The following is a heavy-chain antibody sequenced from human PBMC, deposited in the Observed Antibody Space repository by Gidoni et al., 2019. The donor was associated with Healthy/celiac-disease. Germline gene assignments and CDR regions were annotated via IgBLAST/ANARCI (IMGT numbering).Heavy chain of an antibody. J-gene: IGHJ4*02. Sequence: QVQLVESGGGVVQPGRSLRLSCAASGFTFSSYAMPWVRQAPGKGLEWVAVISYDGSNKYYADSVKGRFTISRDNSKNTLYLQMNSLRAEDTAVYYCARVDYGSGSFYFDYWGQGTLVTVSS. CDR2: ISYDGSNK. CDR1: GFTFSSYA. V-gene: IGHV3-30*04. D-gene: IGHD3-10*01. CDR3: ARVDYGSGSFYFDY.